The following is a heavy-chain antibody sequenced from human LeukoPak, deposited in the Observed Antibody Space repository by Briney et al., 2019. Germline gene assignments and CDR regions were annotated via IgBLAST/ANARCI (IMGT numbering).Heavy chain of an antibody. CDR2: ISGSGGST. CDR1: GFTFNNYA. J-gene: IGHJ3*02. CDR3: ATDKPWIAAADTLVAFDI. V-gene: IGHV3-23*01. D-gene: IGHD6-13*01. Sequence: GGSLRLSCAASGFTFNNYAMSWVRQAPGKGLEWVSAISGSGGSTYYADSVKGRFTISRDNSKNTLYLQMNSLRAEDTAVYYCATDKPWIAAADTLVAFDIWGQGTMVTVSS.